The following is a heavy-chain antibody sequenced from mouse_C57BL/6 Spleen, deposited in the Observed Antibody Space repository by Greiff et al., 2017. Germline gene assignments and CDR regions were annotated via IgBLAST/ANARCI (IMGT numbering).Heavy chain of an antibody. CDR1: GYTFTSYW. J-gene: IGHJ4*01. CDR3: ALLYYGSSYVYAMDY. D-gene: IGHD1-1*01. Sequence: QVQLQQSGAELVRPGSSVKLSCKASGYTFTSYWMHWVKQRPIQGLEWIGNIDPSDSETHYNQKFKDKATLTVDKSSSTAYMQLSSLTSEDSAVXYCALLYYGSSYVYAMDYWGQGTSVTVSS. CDR2: IDPSDSET. V-gene: IGHV1-52*01.